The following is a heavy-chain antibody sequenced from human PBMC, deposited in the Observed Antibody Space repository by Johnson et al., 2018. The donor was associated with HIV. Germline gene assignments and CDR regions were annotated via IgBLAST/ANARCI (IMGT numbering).Heavy chain of an antibody. V-gene: IGHV3-23*04. CDR2: ISGSGGST. J-gene: IGHJ3*02. Sequence: VLLVESGGGLVQPGGSLRLSCAASGFTFSSCAMSWVRQAPGKGLEWVSAISGSGGSTYYADSVKGRFTISRDNSKNTLYLQMNSLRVEDTAVYYCAKDRSIYDIIYAFDIWGQGTMVTVSS. CDR1: GFTFSSCA. D-gene: IGHD3-9*01. CDR3: AKDRSIYDIIYAFDI.